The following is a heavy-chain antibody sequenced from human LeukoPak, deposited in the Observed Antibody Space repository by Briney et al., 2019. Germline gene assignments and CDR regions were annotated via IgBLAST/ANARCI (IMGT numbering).Heavy chain of an antibody. CDR3: ASHYDSSGYYTDY. CDR1: GFTFSSYS. D-gene: IGHD3-22*01. J-gene: IGHJ4*02. V-gene: IGHV3-21*01. CDR2: ISSSSSYI. Sequence: NTGGSLRLSCAASGFTFSSYSMNWVRQAPGKGLEWVSSISSSSSYIYYADSVKGRFTISRDNAKNSLYLQMNSLRAEDTAVYYCASHYDSSGYYTDYWGQGTLVTVSS.